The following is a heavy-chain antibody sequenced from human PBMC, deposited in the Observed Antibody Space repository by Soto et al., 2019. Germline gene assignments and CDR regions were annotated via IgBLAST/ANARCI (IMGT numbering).Heavy chain of an antibody. Sequence: PSETLSLTCPVSGGSISSSSYHWGWIRQPPGKGLEWIGNIHYSGTTYYNPSLMSRVNISVVTSKNQFSLKVTSVTAADTAVYYCARYSTSSGYFDYWGQGTLVTVSS. D-gene: IGHD6-6*01. CDR3: ARYSTSSGYFDY. J-gene: IGHJ4*02. V-gene: IGHV4-39*01. CDR1: GGSISSSSYH. CDR2: IHYSGTT.